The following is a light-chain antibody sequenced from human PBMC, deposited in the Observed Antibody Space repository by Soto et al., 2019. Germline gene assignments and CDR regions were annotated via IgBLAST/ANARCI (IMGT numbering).Light chain of an antibody. Sequence: QSALTQPTSVSGSPGQSITISCTGNHNDIGTYDYVSWYQQHPGRDPRLLIHGVTTRPSGISCRFSASKSGLTASLTISGRQPEDEADYYCSSFTSNRIYVFGPGTKVTVL. V-gene: IGLV2-14*03. CDR2: GVT. CDR3: SSFTSNRIYV. J-gene: IGLJ1*01. CDR1: HNDIGTYDY.